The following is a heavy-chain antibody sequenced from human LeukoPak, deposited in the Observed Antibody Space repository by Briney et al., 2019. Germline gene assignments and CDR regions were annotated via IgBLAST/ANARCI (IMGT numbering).Heavy chain of an antibody. V-gene: IGHV3-21*01. CDR1: GFTFSGCS. D-gene: IGHD6-13*01. CDR2: ISTTSDYI. J-gene: IGHJ4*02. Sequence: PGGSLRLSCAASGFTFSGCSMNWVRQAPGKGLGWVSSISTTSDYIHYADSLKGRVAISRDNAKNSLYLQMNSLRAEDTAVYYCARGGIYSQGFDYWGQGSLVTVSS. CDR3: ARGGIYSQGFDY.